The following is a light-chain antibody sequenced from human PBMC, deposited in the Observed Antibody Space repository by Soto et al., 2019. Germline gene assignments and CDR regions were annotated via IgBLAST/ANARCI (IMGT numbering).Light chain of an antibody. V-gene: IGLV1-44*01. CDR2: NNN. Sequence: QSALTQPPSASGTPGQRVTISCSGSSSNIGTNTVNWYQQLPGTAPKLLIYNNNQRPSGVPDRFSGSKSGTSASLAISGLRSEDEADFYCAAWDDSLNAVVFGGGTKLTVL. J-gene: IGLJ2*01. CDR1: SSNIGTNT. CDR3: AAWDDSLNAVV.